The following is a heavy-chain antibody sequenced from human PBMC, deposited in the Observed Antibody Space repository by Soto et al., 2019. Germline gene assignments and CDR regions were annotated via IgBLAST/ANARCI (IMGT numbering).Heavy chain of an antibody. CDR1: GFTFSSYA. J-gene: IGHJ4*02. D-gene: IGHD6-19*01. V-gene: IGHV3-23*01. CDR3: SRRTSGWYFDY. Sequence: GGSLRLSCAASGFTFSSYAMSWVRQAPGKGLEWVSVISGSGDSTYYADSVKGRFTLSRDNSKNTLYLQMNSLRAEDTAVYYCSRRTSGWYFDYWGRGTLVTSPQ. CDR2: ISGSGDST.